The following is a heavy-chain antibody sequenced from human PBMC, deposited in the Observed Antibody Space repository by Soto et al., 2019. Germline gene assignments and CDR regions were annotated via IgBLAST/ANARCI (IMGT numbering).Heavy chain of an antibody. V-gene: IGHV3-7*01. CDR2: IKQDGSQK. CDR1: GLIMSSYW. D-gene: IGHD3-3*01. CDR3: ASNIYYDFWSGYYAFDI. J-gene: IGHJ3*02. Sequence: EVQLVESGGRLVQPGGSLTLSCVASGLIMSSYWMSWVRQAPGKGPEWVANIKQDGSQKYYVDSVKGRFTISRDNTKNSLYLKMNSLRAEDTAVYYCASNIYYDFWSGYYAFDIWGQGTMVTVSS.